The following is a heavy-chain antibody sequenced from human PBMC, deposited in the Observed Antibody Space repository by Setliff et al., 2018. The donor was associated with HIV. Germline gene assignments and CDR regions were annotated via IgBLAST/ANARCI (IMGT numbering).Heavy chain of an antibody. J-gene: IGHJ3*02. CDR2: INPNSGGT. CDR1: GYTFTGYY. Sequence: ASVKVSCKASGYTFTGYYMHWVRQALGQGLEWMGWINPNSGGTNYAQKFQGRVTMTRDTSISTAYMELSRLRSDDTAVYYCAGVPGRYDSSGYAFDIWGQGTMVTVSS. D-gene: IGHD3-22*01. CDR3: AGVPGRYDSSGYAFDI. V-gene: IGHV1-2*02.